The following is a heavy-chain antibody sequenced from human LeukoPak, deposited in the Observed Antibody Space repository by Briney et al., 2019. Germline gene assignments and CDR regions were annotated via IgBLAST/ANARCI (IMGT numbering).Heavy chain of an antibody. Sequence: PSETLSLTCTVSGGSISSYYWSWIRQPAGKGLEWLGRIYSSGTANYIPSLKSRVTMSVDTSKKQFSLKLSSVTAADTAVYYCAREVTRQGYNWFDPWGQGTLVTVSS. D-gene: IGHD2-21*02. CDR3: AREVTRQGYNWFDP. CDR1: GGSISSYY. V-gene: IGHV4-4*07. CDR2: IYSSGTA. J-gene: IGHJ5*02.